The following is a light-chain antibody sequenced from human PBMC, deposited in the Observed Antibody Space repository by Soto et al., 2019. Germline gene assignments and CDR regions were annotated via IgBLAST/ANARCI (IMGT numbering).Light chain of an antibody. CDR2: AGS. CDR1: QTIQAF. V-gene: IGKV1-39*01. Sequence: DIQMNQSPSSLSASVGDRVTIACRASQTIQAFLNWYQQRPWKAPKLLIYAGSTLQSGVPSRFSGRRSGTDFTLTISNLQPEDFATYYCQQSYSSPFTFGPGTKVDIK. CDR3: QQSYSSPFT. J-gene: IGKJ3*01.